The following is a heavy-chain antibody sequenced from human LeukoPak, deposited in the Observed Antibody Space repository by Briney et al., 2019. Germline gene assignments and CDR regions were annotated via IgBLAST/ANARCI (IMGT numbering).Heavy chain of an antibody. J-gene: IGHJ5*02. CDR2: ISYDGSNK. CDR1: GFTVSSNY. CDR3: AKDSGYYGSGSYSWFDP. V-gene: IGHV3-30*18. D-gene: IGHD3-10*01. Sequence: GGSLRLSCAASGFTVSSNYMSSVRQAPGKGLEWVAVISYDGSNKYYADSVKGRFTISRDNSKNTLYLQMNSLRAEDTAVYYCAKDSGYYGSGSYSWFDPWGQGTLVTVSS.